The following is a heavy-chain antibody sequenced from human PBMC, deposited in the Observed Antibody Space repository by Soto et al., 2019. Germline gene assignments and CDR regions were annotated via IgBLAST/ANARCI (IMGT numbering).Heavy chain of an antibody. CDR1: GYTFTSYY. CDR3: ARDRPDIAAAGDY. Sequence: ASVKVSCKASGYTFTSYYMHWVRQAPGQGLEWMGIINPSGGSTSYAQKFQGRVTMTRDTSASTAYMELSSLRSEDTAVYYCARDRPDIAAAGDYRGQGTLVTVSS. V-gene: IGHV1-46*01. CDR2: INPSGGST. J-gene: IGHJ4*02. D-gene: IGHD6-13*01.